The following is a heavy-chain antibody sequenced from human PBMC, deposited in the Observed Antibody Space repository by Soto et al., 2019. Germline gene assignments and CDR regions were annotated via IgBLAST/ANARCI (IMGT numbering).Heavy chain of an antibody. CDR3: ARAVRSSATYYYYYDMDV. J-gene: IGHJ6*02. Sequence: LSLTCTVSGGSISSGDCYWNWIRQPPGQGLEWIGYIYHSGTTYYISSLKSRLTISVDPSKNQFSLKLSSVTAADTAVYYCARAVRSSATYYYYYDMDVWGQGTTVTVSS. D-gene: IGHD3-10*01. CDR2: IYHSGTT. CDR1: GGSISSGDCY. V-gene: IGHV4-30-4*08.